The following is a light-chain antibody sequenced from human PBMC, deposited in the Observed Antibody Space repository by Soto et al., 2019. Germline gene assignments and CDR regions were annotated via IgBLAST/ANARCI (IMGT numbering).Light chain of an antibody. Sequence: EIVLTQSPGTLSLSPGERATLSCRASQSVSSSYLAWYQQKPGQAPRLLIYGASSIATGIPDSFSGSGSGTDFTLTISRLEPEDFAVYSCQLTYTFGGGTKVEIK. CDR1: QSVSSSY. CDR2: GAS. V-gene: IGKV3-20*01. J-gene: IGKJ4*01. CDR3: QLTYT.